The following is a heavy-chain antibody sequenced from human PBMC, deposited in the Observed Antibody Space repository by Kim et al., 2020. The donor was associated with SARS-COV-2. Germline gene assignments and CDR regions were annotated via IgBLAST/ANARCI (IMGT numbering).Heavy chain of an antibody. J-gene: IGHJ2*01. Sequence: SETLSLTCSVSGDSISSYYWSWIRQPPGKGLEWIGYIYYSGSTKYNPSLKSRVTISVDTSKNQFSLRLTSVTAADTAVYYCARHPLSGSPVQLWLEEWYFDLWGRGTLVTVSS. CDR3: ARHPLSGSPVQLWLEEWYFDL. V-gene: IGHV4-59*08. D-gene: IGHD6-19*01. CDR2: IYYSGST. CDR1: GDSISSYY.